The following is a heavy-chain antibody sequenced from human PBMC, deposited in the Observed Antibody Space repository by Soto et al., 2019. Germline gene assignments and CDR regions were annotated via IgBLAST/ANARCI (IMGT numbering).Heavy chain of an antibody. CDR2: IKEDGSEI. J-gene: IGHJ4*02. Sequence: GGSLRLSCAASGFTFSRYWLTWVRQAPGKGLEWVANIKEDGSEIYYVGSVKGRFTTSRDNAKNSLYLQMNSLRAEDTAVYYCARIVTGRDYGDSIDCWGRGTLVTVSS. V-gene: IGHV3-7*03. CDR1: GFTFSRYW. CDR3: ARIVTGRDYGDSIDC. D-gene: IGHD4-17*01.